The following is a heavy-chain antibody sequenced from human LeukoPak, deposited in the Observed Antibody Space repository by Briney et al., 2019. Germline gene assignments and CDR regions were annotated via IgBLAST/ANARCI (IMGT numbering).Heavy chain of an antibody. CDR2: ISSSSSYI. CDR1: GFTFSSYS. CDR3: ARGSLTGYDSSGYITPARFDL. D-gene: IGHD3-22*01. V-gene: IGHV3-21*01. J-gene: IGHJ4*02. Sequence: GGSLRLSCAASGFTFSSYSMNWVRQAPGKGLEWVSSISSSSSYIYYGDSVKGRFTISRDNAKDSLYLQMNTLRAEDTAIYYCARGSLTGYDSSGYITPARFDLWGQGTPVTVSS.